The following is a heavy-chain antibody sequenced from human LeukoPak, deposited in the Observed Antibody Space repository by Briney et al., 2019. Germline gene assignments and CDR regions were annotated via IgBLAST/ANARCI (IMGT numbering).Heavy chain of an antibody. CDR3: ATTPYYYDSSGYFSKGFDY. V-gene: IGHV4-59*05. CDR1: GFTFSSYA. J-gene: IGHJ4*02. D-gene: IGHD3-22*01. CDR2: IYYSGST. Sequence: GSLRLSCAASGFTFSSYAMSWVRQAPGKGLEWIGSIYYSGSTYYNPSLKSRVTISVDTSKNQFSLKLSSVTAADTAVYYCATTPYYYDSSGYFSKGFDYWGQGTLVTVSS.